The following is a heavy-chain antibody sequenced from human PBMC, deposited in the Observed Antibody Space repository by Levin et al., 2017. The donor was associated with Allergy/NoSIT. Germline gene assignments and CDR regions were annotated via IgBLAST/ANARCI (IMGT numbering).Heavy chain of an antibody. CDR2: ISYDGSNK. J-gene: IGHJ5*02. Sequence: SGGSLRLSCAASGFTFSSYAMHWVRQAPGKGLEWVAVISYDGSNKYYADSVKGRFTISRDNSKNTLYLQMNSLRAEDTAVYYCARERYFDWLLGEDWFDPWGQGTLVTVSS. CDR3: ARERYFDWLLGEDWFDP. V-gene: IGHV3-30-3*01. D-gene: IGHD3-9*01. CDR1: GFTFSSYA.